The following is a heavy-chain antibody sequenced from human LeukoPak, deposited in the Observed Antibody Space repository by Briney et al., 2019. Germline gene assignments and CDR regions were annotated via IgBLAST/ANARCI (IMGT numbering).Heavy chain of an antibody. Sequence: QSGGSLRLSCAASGFTFSSYEMNWVRQAPGKGLEWVSYISSSGSTIYYADSVKGRFTISRDNAKNSLYLQMNSLRAEDTAVYYCARDREEWLPCFDYWGQGTLVTVSS. CDR1: GFTFSSYE. CDR2: ISSSGSTI. V-gene: IGHV3-48*03. J-gene: IGHJ4*02. CDR3: ARDREEWLPCFDY. D-gene: IGHD5-12*01.